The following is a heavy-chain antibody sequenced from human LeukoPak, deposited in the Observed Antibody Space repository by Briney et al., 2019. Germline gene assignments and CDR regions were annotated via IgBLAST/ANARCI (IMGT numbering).Heavy chain of an antibody. Sequence: ASVKVSCKASGYTFTGYYMHWVRQAPGQGLEWMGWINPNSGGTNYAQKFQGRATMTRDTSISTAYMELSRLRSDDTAVYYCARGITIFGVVMAQFDYWGQGTLVTVSS. D-gene: IGHD3-3*01. J-gene: IGHJ4*02. CDR1: GYTFTGYY. CDR2: INPNSGGT. CDR3: ARGITIFGVVMAQFDY. V-gene: IGHV1-2*02.